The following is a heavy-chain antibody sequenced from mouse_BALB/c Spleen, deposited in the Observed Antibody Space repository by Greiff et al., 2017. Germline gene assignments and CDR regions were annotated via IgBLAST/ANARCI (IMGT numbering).Heavy chain of an antibody. CDR1: GFSLTSYG. Sequence: VKLMESGPGLVQPSQSLSITCTVSGFSLTSYGVHWVRQSPGKGLEWLGVIWSGGSTDYNAAFISRLSISKDNSKSQVFFKMNSLQANDTAIYYCARNENPFHLAWFAYWGQGTLVTVSA. CDR3: ARNENPFHLAWFAY. J-gene: IGHJ3*01. CDR2: IWSGGST. V-gene: IGHV2-2*02.